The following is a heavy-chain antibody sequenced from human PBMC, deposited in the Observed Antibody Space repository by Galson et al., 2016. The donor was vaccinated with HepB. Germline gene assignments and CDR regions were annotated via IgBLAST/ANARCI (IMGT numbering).Heavy chain of an antibody. D-gene: IGHD3-3*01. Sequence: SLRLSCAASGFSLGTYGMHWVRQAPGKGLEWVAVIWNDGRNQYYADSVKGRFTISGDNSKNTLYVQMNSLRAEDTAVYYCARDRGYRSRFLEWQFDFRGQGTLVTVSS. CDR3: ARDRGYRSRFLEWQFDF. J-gene: IGHJ4*02. V-gene: IGHV3-33*01. CDR1: GFSLGTYG. CDR2: IWNDGRNQ.